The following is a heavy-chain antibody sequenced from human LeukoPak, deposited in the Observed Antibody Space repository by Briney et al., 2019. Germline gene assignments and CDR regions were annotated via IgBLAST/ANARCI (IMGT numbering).Heavy chain of an antibody. CDR3: ARGPTIFGVVILKNNYYYMDV. CDR2: MNPNSGNT. V-gene: IGHV1-8*03. Sequence: ASVKVSCKASGYTFTSYDINWVRQATGQGLEWMGWMNPNSGNTGYAQKFQGRVTITRNTSISTAYMELSSLRSEDTAVYYCARGPTIFGVVILKNNYYYMDVWGKGTTVTVSS. CDR1: GYTFTSYD. D-gene: IGHD3-3*01. J-gene: IGHJ6*03.